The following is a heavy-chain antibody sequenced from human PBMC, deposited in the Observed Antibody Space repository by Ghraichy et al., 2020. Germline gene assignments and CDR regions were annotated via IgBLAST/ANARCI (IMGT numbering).Heavy chain of an antibody. Sequence: GGSLRLSCAASGFIFSSYTMHWVRQAPGKGLEWAALISYDGSNTYYADSVKGRFTVSRDNSKNTLYMQMNSLRPEDTAVYYCAIEYKTFYDVWSGDYSPGDWFDPWGQGTLVTVSS. CDR1: GFIFSSYT. CDR2: ISYDGSNT. V-gene: IGHV3-30*04. J-gene: IGHJ5*01. CDR3: AIEYKTFYDVWSGDYSPGDWFDP. D-gene: IGHD3-3*01.